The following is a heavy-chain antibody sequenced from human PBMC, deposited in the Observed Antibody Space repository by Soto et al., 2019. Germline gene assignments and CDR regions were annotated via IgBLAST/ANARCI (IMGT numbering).Heavy chain of an antibody. J-gene: IGHJ3*01. Sequence: QVQLVQSGAEVKKPGASVKVSCKASGYIFTKYYIHWVRQAPGRGLEWMGVINPSGGTATYARKFQDRVTLTRDTPTGTVDMDQSRLRSDDTGVYYCARDPSEGSYYGSAIEDWGQGTMVTVS. CDR3: ARDPSEGSYYGSAIED. D-gene: IGHD1-26*01. CDR1: GYIFTKYY. V-gene: IGHV1-46*01. CDR2: INPSGGTA.